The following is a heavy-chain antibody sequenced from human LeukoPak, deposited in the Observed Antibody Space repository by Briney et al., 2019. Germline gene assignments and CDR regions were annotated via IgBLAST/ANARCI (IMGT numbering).Heavy chain of an antibody. Sequence: GGSLRLSCAASAFTLSSYWMQWVRQGPGKGLVWVSRISNDDSTKTYADSVKGRFTIARDHAKNTLYMQMNSLRAEHTAVYYCARGLITMFGVAPDYWGQGTLVTVSS. J-gene: IGHJ4*02. CDR3: ARGLITMFGVAPDY. V-gene: IGHV3-74*01. CDR1: AFTLSSYW. CDR2: ISNDDSTK. D-gene: IGHD3-3*01.